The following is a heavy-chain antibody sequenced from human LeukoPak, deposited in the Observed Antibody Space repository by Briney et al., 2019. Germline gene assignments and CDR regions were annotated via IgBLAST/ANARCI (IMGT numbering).Heavy chain of an antibody. CDR1: GGSISSSNW. Sequence: SETLSLTCAVSGGSISSSNWWSWVRQPPGKGLEWIGEFYHSGSTNYNPSLKSRVTISVDKSKNQFSLKLSSVTAADTAVYYCASRYCSGGSCSRVVDYWGQGTLVTVSS. CDR3: ASRYCSGGSCSRVVDY. J-gene: IGHJ4*02. V-gene: IGHV4-4*02. D-gene: IGHD2-15*01. CDR2: FYHSGST.